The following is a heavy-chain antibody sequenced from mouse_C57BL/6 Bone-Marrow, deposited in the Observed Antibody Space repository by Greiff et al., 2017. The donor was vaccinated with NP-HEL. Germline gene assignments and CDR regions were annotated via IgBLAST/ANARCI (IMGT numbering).Heavy chain of an antibody. CDR3: TRSPYDYDAWFAY. Sequence: VQLQQSGAELVRPGASVTLSCKASGYTFTDYEMHWAKQTPVHGLEWIGAIDPETGGTAYNQKFKGKAILTADKSSSTAYMELRSLTSEDSAVYYCTRSPYDYDAWFAYWGQGTLVTVSA. CDR2: IDPETGGT. V-gene: IGHV1-15*01. J-gene: IGHJ3*01. D-gene: IGHD2-4*01. CDR1: GYTFTDYE.